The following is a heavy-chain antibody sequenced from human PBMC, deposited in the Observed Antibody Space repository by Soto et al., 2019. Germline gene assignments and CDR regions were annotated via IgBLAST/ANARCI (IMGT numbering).Heavy chain of an antibody. D-gene: IGHD1-1*01. J-gene: IGHJ4*02. CDR1: GFTVSSNY. Sequence: GGSLRLSCAASGFTVSSNYMSWVRQAPGKGLEWVASIKQDGSEKYYVDSVKGRFTISRDNAKNSLYLQMNSLRAEDTAVYYCARGTPPFDYWGQGTLVTVSS. CDR2: IKQDGSEK. CDR3: ARGTPPFDY. V-gene: IGHV3-7*01.